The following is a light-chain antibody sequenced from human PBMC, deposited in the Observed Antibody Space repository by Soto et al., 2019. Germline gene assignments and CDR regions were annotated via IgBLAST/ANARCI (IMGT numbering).Light chain of an antibody. Sequence: EIVLTQSPATLSLSPGERATLSCRASQSVSSYLAWYQQKPGQAPRLLIYDASNRATGIPARFSGSGSGTDFTRTISSLEPADVAVYYCQQRSNWLTFGGGTQVEIK. V-gene: IGKV3-11*01. CDR1: QSVSSY. CDR2: DAS. CDR3: QQRSNWLT. J-gene: IGKJ4*01.